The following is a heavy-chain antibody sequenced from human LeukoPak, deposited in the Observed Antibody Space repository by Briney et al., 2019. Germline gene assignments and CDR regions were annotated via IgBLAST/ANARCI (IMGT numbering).Heavy chain of an antibody. CDR2: ISGSGGGT. CDR3: AKVPLTVTTGY. CDR1: GFTFSSYA. J-gene: IGHJ4*02. Sequence: GGSLRLSCAVSGFTFSSYAMSWVRQAPGKGLEWVAAISGSGGGTDYADSVKGRFTISRDNSKNTLYLQMNSLRAEDTAVYYCAKVPLTVTTGYWGQGTLVTVSS. V-gene: IGHV3-23*01. D-gene: IGHD4-11*01.